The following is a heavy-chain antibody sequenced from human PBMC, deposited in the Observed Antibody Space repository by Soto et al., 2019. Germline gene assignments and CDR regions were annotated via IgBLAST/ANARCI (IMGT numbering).Heavy chain of an antibody. CDR2: LIPIFGTA. J-gene: IGHJ5*02. CDR3: AIDRMHFARSVFSGRRVFDP. D-gene: IGHD6-19*01. CDR1: GGTFNNNG. V-gene: IGHV1-69*01. Sequence: QVQLVQSGAEVKKPGSSVKVSCKASGGTFNNNGVTWVRQAPGQGLEWIGGLIPIFGTASYARTFQGRVRVCADESTSTAYMELSSLRSEDTAGYYCAIDRMHFARSVFSGRRVFDPRGQGTLVTVSS.